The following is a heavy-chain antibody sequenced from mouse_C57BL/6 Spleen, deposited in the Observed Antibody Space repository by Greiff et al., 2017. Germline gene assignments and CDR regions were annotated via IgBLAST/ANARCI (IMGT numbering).Heavy chain of an antibody. V-gene: IGHV5-17*01. D-gene: IGHD2-2*01. CDR1: GFTLSDYG. CDR2: ISSGSSTI. CDR3: ANIWLRGAMDY. J-gene: IGHJ4*01. Sequence: EVKLVESGGGLVKPGGSLKLSCAASGFTLSDYGMHWVRQAPEKGLEWVAYISSGSSTIYYADTVKGRFTISRDNAKNTLFLQMTSLRSEDTAMYYCANIWLRGAMDYWGQGTSVTVSS.